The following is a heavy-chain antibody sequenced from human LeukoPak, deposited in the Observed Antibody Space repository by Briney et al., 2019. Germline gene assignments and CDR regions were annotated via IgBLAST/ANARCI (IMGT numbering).Heavy chain of an antibody. CDR2: ISGSGGST. CDR3: AKGGSFYYDTSGYLY. V-gene: IGHV3-23*01. D-gene: IGHD3-22*01. J-gene: IGHJ4*02. Sequence: GGSLRLSCAASGFTFSSYAMSWVRQAPGQGLEWVSAISGSGGSTYYADSVKGRFTISRDNSRNTLYLQMNSLRAEDTAVHYCAKGGSFYYDTSGYLYWGQGTLVTVSS. CDR1: GFTFSSYA.